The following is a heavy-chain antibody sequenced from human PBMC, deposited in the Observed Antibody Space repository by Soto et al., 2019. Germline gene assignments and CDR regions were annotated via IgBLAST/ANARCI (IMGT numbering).Heavy chain of an antibody. Sequence: PSETLSLTCTVSGGSISSGGYYWSWIRQHPGKGLEWIGYIYYSGSTYYNPFLKSRVTISVDTSKNQFSLKLSSVTAADTAVYYCARGGNLGYCSGGSCPFFDYWGQGTLVTVSS. CDR1: GGSISSGGYY. CDR3: ARGGNLGYCSGGSCPFFDY. D-gene: IGHD2-15*01. V-gene: IGHV4-31*03. J-gene: IGHJ4*02. CDR2: IYYSGST.